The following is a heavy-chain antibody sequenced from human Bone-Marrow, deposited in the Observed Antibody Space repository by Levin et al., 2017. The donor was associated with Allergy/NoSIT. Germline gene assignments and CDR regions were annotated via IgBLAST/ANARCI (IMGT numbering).Heavy chain of an antibody. V-gene: IGHV3-23*01. Sequence: LSLTCAVSGFSVRTSALNWVRPAPGKGLEWVSTLSDSGGGTYYADSVKGRFTISRDTSKNTLYLQMDSLRAEDTAVYYCAKAQGSGNYLVTFDYWGQGTLVTVSS. CDR1: GFSVRTSA. J-gene: IGHJ4*02. CDR2: LSDSGGGT. D-gene: IGHD3-10*01. CDR3: AKAQGSGNYLVTFDY.